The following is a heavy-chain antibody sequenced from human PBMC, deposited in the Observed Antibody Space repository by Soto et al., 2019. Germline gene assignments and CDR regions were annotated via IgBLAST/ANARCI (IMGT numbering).Heavy chain of an antibody. V-gene: IGHV1-18*04. CDR1: GYTFNNYG. J-gene: IGHJ3*02. D-gene: IGHD3-10*01. Sequence: QVQLVQSGAEVKKPGASVTVSCKASGYTFNNYGLSWVRQAPGQGLEWMGWIGAYNGDTNYAQILRGRVTLTTDTATSTVYMELRRLREDDTAMYYCVRDLLWFGESSWEDTFDIWCQGTMVTVSS. CDR3: VRDLLWFGESSWEDTFDI. CDR2: IGAYNGDT.